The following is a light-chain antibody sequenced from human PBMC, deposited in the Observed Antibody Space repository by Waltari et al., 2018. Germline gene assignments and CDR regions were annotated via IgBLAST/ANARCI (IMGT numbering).Light chain of an antibody. V-gene: IGKV1-33*01. Sequence: IHMTHSPSSLSASVGDNVTITCQASHDIRDDLNWYQQKRGKAPKLLIYGASNLETGVSSRFSGGRSGTDFIFSINNVQPEDIGTYYCQQYHGLPLTFGGGTTVEI. CDR1: HDIRDD. J-gene: IGKJ4*01. CDR2: GAS. CDR3: QQYHGLPLT.